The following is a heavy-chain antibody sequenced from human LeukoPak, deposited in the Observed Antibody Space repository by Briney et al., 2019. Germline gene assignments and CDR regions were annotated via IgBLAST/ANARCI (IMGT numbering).Heavy chain of an antibody. CDR2: ISAYNGNT. CDR3: ARDDMMEKKNDY. V-gene: IGHV1-18*01. D-gene: IGHD3-16*01. J-gene: IGHJ4*02. Sequence: ASVKVSCKASGYTFTSYGISWVRQAPGQGLEWMGWISAYNGNTNYAQKLQGRVTMTTDTSTSTAYMELRSLRSDDTAVYHCARDDMMEKKNDYWGQGTLVTVSS. CDR1: GYTFTSYG.